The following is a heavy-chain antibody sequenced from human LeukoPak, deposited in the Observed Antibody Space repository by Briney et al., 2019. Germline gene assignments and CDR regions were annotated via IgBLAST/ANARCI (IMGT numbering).Heavy chain of an antibody. CDR2: INPNSGGT. Sequence: ASVKVSCKASGYTFTGYYMHWVRQAPGQGLEWMGWINPNSGGTNYAQKLQGRVTMTTDTSTSTAYMELRSLRSDDTAVYYCARTDCTNGVCYVAPEDCWGQGTLVTVSS. CDR1: GYTFTGYY. CDR3: ARTDCTNGVCYVAPEDC. J-gene: IGHJ4*02. V-gene: IGHV1-2*02. D-gene: IGHD2-8*01.